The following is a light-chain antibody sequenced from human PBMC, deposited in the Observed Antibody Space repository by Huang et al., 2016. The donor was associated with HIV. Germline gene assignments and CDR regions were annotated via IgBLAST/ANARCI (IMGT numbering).Light chain of an antibody. Sequence: EIVLTQSPATLSLSPGERATLSCRASQSVSSYLAWYQQKPGQAPRLLIYDAANRATGIPARFSGSVSGTDFTLTISSLEPEDFAVYYCQQRSNWPTFGPGTKVDIE. CDR3: QQRSNWPT. CDR1: QSVSSY. CDR2: DAA. V-gene: IGKV3-11*01. J-gene: IGKJ3*01.